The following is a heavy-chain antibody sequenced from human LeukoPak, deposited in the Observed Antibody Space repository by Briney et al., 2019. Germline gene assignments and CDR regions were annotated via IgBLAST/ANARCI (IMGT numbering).Heavy chain of an antibody. Sequence: GGSLRLSCAASGFTFSSYWMSWVRQAPGKGLEWVANIKQDGSEKYYVDSVKGRFTISRDNAKNSLYLQMNSLRAEDTAVYYCARDLGQTYYYDSSGYGPVDYWGQGTLVTVSS. CDR2: IKQDGSEK. CDR1: GFTFSSYW. V-gene: IGHV3-7*01. D-gene: IGHD3-22*01. J-gene: IGHJ4*02. CDR3: ARDLGQTYYYDSSGYGPVDY.